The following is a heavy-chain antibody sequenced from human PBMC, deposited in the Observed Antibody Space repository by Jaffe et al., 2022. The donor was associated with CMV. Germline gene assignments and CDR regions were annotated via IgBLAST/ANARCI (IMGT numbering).Heavy chain of an antibody. J-gene: IGHJ4*02. CDR2: ISSSSDYI. CDR1: GFTFSSYT. Sequence: EVQLVESGGGLVKPGGSLRLSCAASGFTFSSYTMNWVRQAPGKGLEWVSSISSSSDYIYYADSVKGRFTISRDNAKNSLYLQMNSLRAEDTAVYYCATDNRWLDLDSWGQGTLVTVSS. CDR3: ATDNRWLDLDS. V-gene: IGHV3-21*01. D-gene: IGHD6-19*01.